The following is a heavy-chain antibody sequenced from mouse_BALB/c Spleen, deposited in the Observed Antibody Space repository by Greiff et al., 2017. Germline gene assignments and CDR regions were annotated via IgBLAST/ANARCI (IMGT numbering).Heavy chain of an antibody. CDR1: GFTFSSYA. CDR2: ISSGGST. D-gene: IGHD2-1*01. V-gene: IGHV5-6-5*01. CDR3: ARGPIYYGNYAWFAY. J-gene: IGHJ3*01. Sequence: EVKLVESGGGLVKPGGSLKLSCAASGFTFSSYAMSWVRQTPEKRLEWVASISSGGSTYYPDRVKGRFTISRDNARNILYLQMSSLRSEDTAMYYCARGPIYYGNYAWFAYWGQGTLVTVSA.